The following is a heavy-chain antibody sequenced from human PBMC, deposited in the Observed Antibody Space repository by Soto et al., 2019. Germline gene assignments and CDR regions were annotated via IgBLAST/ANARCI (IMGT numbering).Heavy chain of an antibody. J-gene: IGHJ4*02. CDR3: ARAKPDYGDYAY. CDR1: GYTFTSYD. V-gene: IGHV1-8*01. Sequence: ASVKVSCKASGYTFTSYDINRVRQATGQGLEWMGWMNPNSGNTGYAQKFQGRVTMTRNTSISTAYMELSSLRSEDTAVYYCARAKPDYGDYAYWGQGTLVTVSS. CDR2: MNPNSGNT. D-gene: IGHD4-17*01.